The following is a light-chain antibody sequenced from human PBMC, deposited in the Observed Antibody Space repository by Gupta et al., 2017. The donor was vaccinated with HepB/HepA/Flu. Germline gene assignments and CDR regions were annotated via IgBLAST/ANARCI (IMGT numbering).Light chain of an antibody. CDR3: SSFTAASTLVL. V-gene: IGLV2-14*03. Sequence: SALPQPASVSGSPGQSITISCTGTSSDVGGYESVSWYQHHPGRAPKLLIYDVTSRPSGVSYRFSGSKSGNVASLTISGLQAEDEAEYYCSSFTAASTLVLFGGGTELTVL. CDR1: SSDVGGYES. J-gene: IGLJ2*01. CDR2: DVT.